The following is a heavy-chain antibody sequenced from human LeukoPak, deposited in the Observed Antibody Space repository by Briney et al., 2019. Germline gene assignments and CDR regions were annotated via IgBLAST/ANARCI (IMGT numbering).Heavy chain of an antibody. V-gene: IGHV4-59*08. CDR1: GGSISSYY. CDR2: IYHTGTT. CDR3: ARHQWLIEDAFDI. J-gene: IGHJ3*02. D-gene: IGHD6-19*01. Sequence: SETLSLTCTVSGGSISSYYWSWIRQPPGKGLEYIGYIYHTGTTNYNPSLKSRVTISVDTSKNQFSLKLSSVTAADTAVYYCARHQWLIEDAFDIWGQGTMVTVSS.